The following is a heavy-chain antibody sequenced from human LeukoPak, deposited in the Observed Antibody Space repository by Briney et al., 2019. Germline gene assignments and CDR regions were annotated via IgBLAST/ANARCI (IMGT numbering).Heavy chain of an antibody. V-gene: IGHV3-64*04. CDR1: GFTFSSYA. CDR2: ISSNGVGT. D-gene: IGHD5-24*01. J-gene: IGHJ4*02. Sequence: GGSLRLSCSASGFTFSSYAMHWVRQAPGKGPEYVSTISSNGVGTYYADSVKGRFTISRDNAKNSLYLQMNSLRAEDTAVYYCASFRMATISDFDYWGQGTLVTVSS. CDR3: ASFRMATISDFDY.